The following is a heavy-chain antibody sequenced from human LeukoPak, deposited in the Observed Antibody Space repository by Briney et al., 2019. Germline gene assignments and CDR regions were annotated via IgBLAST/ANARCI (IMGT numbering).Heavy chain of an antibody. D-gene: IGHD2-15*01. CDR2: INPNSGGT. Sequence: ASVKVSCKASGYTFTGYYMHWVRQAPGQGLERMGWINPNSGGTNYAQKFQGRVTMTRDTSISTAYMELSRLRSDDTAVYYCARVVVVVAATDYFDYWGQGTLVTVSS. CDR1: GYTFTGYY. J-gene: IGHJ4*02. CDR3: ARVVVVVAATDYFDY. V-gene: IGHV1-2*02.